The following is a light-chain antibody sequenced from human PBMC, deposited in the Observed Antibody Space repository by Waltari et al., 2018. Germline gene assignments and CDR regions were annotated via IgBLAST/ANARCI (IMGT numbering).Light chain of an antibody. V-gene: IGKV1-12*01. CDR3: QQAHSFPIT. Sequence: WRARQDIRHWLVLYQQKPGNACNLMIYARSSLQTGVPSRFRGSGSGTEFTLTISSLPPEDFAAYYCQQAHSFPITFGPGTKVDIK. CDR2: ARS. CDR1: QDIRHW. J-gene: IGKJ3*01.